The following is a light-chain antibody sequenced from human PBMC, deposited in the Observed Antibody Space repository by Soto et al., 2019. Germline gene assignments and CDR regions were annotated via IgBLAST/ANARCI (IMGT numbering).Light chain of an antibody. CDR2: TNN. J-gene: IGLJ1*01. CDR1: TSNIGSNP. V-gene: IGLV1-44*01. CDR3: AAWDDRLNGPSYV. Sequence: QSVLTQPPSVSGTPGQTVTISCSGSTSNIGSNPVNWYQQLPGTAHRLLISTNNQRPSGVPDRFSGSRSGTSASLAISGLQSEDEADYYCAAWDDRLNGPSYVFGTGTKVTVL.